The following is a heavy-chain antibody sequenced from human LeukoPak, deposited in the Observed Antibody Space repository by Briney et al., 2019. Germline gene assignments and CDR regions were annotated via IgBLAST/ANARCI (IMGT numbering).Heavy chain of an antibody. D-gene: IGHD4-4*01. Sequence: GGSLRLSCVASEFTFSSSWMHWVRQAPGKGLEWVSAISGSGGSTYYADSAKGRFTISRDNSKNTLYLQMDSLRAEDTAVYYCAKVYSNYPSDAFDIWGQGTMVTVSS. V-gene: IGHV3-23*01. CDR1: EFTFSSSW. CDR2: ISGSGGST. J-gene: IGHJ3*02. CDR3: AKVYSNYPSDAFDI.